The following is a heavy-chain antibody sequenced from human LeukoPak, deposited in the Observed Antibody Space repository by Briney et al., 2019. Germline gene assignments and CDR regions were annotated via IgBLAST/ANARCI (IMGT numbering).Heavy chain of an antibody. D-gene: IGHD7-27*01. CDR3: ARDLNWGFDY. CDR2: IRGSGEGLGSGV. CDR1: GFTFSDYS. V-gene: IGHV3-48*04. Sequence: PGGSLRPSCAASGFTFSDYSMNWVRQAPGKGLEWVSNIRGSGEGLGSGVYYADSVKGRFTISRDNAKNSLYLQMNSLSAEDTAFYYCARDLNWGFDYWGQGALVTVSS. J-gene: IGHJ4*02.